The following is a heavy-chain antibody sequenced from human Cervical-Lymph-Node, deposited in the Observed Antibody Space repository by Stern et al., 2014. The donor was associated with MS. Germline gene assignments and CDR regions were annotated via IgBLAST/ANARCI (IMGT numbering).Heavy chain of an antibody. Sequence: QVTLRESGPTLVKPTQTLTLTCTFSGFSLSTSGVGVGWIRQPPGKALEWLALLYWDDDKRYSPSLKSRLPITKDTSKNQVVLTMTNMDPVDTATYYCAHRLRYCSGGSCYTKFDYWGQGTLVTVSS. CDR3: AHRLRYCSGGSCYTKFDY. V-gene: IGHV2-5*02. D-gene: IGHD2-15*01. CDR1: GFSLSTSGVG. CDR2: LYWDDDK. J-gene: IGHJ4*02.